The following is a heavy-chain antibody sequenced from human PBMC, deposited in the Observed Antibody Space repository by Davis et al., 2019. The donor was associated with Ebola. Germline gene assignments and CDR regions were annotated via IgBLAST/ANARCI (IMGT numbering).Heavy chain of an antibody. CDR1: GYTFTSYA. V-gene: IGHV1-3*01. CDR2: INAGNGNT. D-gene: IGHD3-10*01. J-gene: IGHJ4*02. Sequence: ASVKVSCKASGYTFTSYAMHWVRQAPGQRLEWMGWINAGNGNTKYSQKFQGRVTITRDTSASTAYMELSSLRSEDTAVYYCAAHYGSGSYTALPVDYWGQGTLVTVSS. CDR3: AAHYGSGSYTALPVDY.